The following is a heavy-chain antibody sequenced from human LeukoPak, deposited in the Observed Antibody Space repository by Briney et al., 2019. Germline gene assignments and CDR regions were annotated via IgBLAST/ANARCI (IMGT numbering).Heavy chain of an antibody. CDR2: IYHSGST. D-gene: IGHD6-19*01. Sequence: SETLSLTCAVSGDSISSSNWWSWVRQPPGKGLEWIGEIYHSGSTNYNPSLKSRVTISVDKSKNQFSLNLSSVTAADTAVYYCARDRRLAVAGTWGSYYYYGMDVWGQGTTVTVSS. V-gene: IGHV4-4*02. CDR1: GDSISSSNW. CDR3: ARDRRLAVAGTWGSYYYYGMDV. J-gene: IGHJ6*02.